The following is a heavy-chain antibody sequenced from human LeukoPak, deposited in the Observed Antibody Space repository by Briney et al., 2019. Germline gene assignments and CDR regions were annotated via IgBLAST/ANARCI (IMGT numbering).Heavy chain of an antibody. CDR1: GFTFSNAW. CDR3: TTDLAQDYDFWSGYYQPSAFDI. D-gene: IGHD3-3*01. V-gene: IGHV3-15*01. J-gene: IGHJ3*02. CDR2: IKSKTDGGTT. Sequence: GGSLRLSCAASGFTFSNAWMSLVRQAPGRGREWVGRIKSKTDGGTTDYAAPVKGRFTISRDDSKNTLYLQMNSLKTEDTAVYYCTTDLAQDYDFWSGYYQPSAFDIWGQGTMVTVSS.